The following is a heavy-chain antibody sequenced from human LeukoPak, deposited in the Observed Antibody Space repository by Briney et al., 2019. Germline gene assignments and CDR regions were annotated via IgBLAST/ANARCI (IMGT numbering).Heavy chain of an antibody. CDR1: GVSFSGYS. CDR3: ARESMVRGVIVFYDAFDI. Sequence: SGTLSLSCAASGVSFSGYSWSWIRQPPGKGLEWIGEINHSGSTNYNPSLKSRVTISVDTSKNQFSLKLSSVTAADTAVYYCARESMVRGVIVFYDAFDIWGQGTMVTVSS. V-gene: IGHV4-34*01. D-gene: IGHD3-10*01. CDR2: INHSGST. J-gene: IGHJ3*02.